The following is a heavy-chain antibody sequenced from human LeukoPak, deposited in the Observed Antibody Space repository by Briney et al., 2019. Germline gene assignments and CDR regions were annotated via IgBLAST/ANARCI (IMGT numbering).Heavy chain of an antibody. J-gene: IGHJ4*02. V-gene: IGHV1-2*02. Sequence: ASVKVSCKSSGITVTDYFIHWVRQAPGQGLEWMGWINPNSGGTNYAQKFQGRVTMTRDTSISTAYMELSRLRSDDTAVYYCARDKTPRGIRIAAAGTHFDYWGQGTLVTVSS. CDR3: ARDKTPRGIRIAAAGTHFDY. D-gene: IGHD6-13*01. CDR2: INPNSGGT. CDR1: GITVTDYF.